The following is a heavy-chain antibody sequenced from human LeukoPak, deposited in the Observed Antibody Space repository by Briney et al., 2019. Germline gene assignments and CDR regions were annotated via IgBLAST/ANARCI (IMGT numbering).Heavy chain of an antibody. CDR2: ISWNSGSI. V-gene: IGHV3-9*01. D-gene: IGHD3-10*01. J-gene: IGHJ6*03. Sequence: PGGSLRLSCAASGFTFDDYAMHWVRHAPGKGLEWVSGISWNSGSITYADSVKGRFTISRDNAKNSLYLQMNSLRAEDTAVYYCASHYGSGSYPYYYYYMDVWGQGTMVTVSS. CDR3: ASHYGSGSYPYYYYYMDV. CDR1: GFTFDDYA.